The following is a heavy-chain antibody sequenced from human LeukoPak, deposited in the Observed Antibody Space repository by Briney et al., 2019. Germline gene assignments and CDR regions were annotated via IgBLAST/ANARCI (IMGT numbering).Heavy chain of an antibody. Sequence: GESLKISCKGSGYSFTSYWIGWVRQMPGKGLEWMGIIYPGDSDTRYSPSFQGQVTISADKSISTAYLQWSSLKAPDTAMYYCARRPTYYDFWSGPSGDAFDIWGQGTMVTVSS. CDR1: GYSFTSYW. CDR2: IYPGDSDT. CDR3: ARRPTYYDFWSGPSGDAFDI. V-gene: IGHV5-51*01. J-gene: IGHJ3*02. D-gene: IGHD3-3*01.